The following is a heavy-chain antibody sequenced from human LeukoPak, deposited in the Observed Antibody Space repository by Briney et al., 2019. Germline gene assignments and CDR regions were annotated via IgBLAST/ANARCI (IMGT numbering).Heavy chain of an antibody. V-gene: IGHV4-4*07. CDR1: GGSISSYY. J-gene: IGHJ4*02. D-gene: IGHD6-19*01. CDR3: ARDQVAGTMYYFDY. CDR2: IYTSGST. Sequence: SETLSLTCTVSGGSISSYYWSWIRQPAGKGLEWIGRIYTSGSTNYNPSLKSRVTMSVDTSKNQFSLKLSSVTAADTAVHYCARDQVAGTMYYFDYWGQGTLVTVSS.